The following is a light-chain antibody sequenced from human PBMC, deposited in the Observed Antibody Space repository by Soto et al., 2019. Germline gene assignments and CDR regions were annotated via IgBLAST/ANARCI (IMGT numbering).Light chain of an antibody. J-gene: IGKJ1*01. CDR2: DAP. Sequence: DIQMTQSPSTLSASVGDRVTITCRASQSLGIWLAWHQQKPGKAPKLLIYDAPTLKSGVPSRFSGSGSGTKFTLTISSLQPDDFATYYCQEYNSYSGTFGQGTKVEVK. CDR1: QSLGIW. V-gene: IGKV1-5*01. CDR3: QEYNSYSGT.